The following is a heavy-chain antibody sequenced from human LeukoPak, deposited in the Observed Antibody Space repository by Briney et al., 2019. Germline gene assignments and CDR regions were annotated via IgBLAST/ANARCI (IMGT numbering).Heavy chain of an antibody. D-gene: IGHD1-26*01. CDR3: ARWNSGSCSH. CDR2: SRNKAQKYIT. J-gene: IGHJ4*02. V-gene: IGHV3-72*01. Sequence: GVSLRLSCAVSGFTFSDHYMDWVRQAPGKGREGVGRSRNKAQKYITEYAASVKGRFTISRDDSKNSLYLQMNSLKPEDTAVYYCARWNSGSCSHWGERTLVTVSS. CDR1: GFTFSDHY.